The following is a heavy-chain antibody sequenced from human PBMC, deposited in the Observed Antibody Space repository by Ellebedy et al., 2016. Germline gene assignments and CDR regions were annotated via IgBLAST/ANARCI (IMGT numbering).Heavy chain of an antibody. V-gene: IGHV4-34*01. J-gene: IGHJ4*02. CDR3: ARGISHYRSDY. CDR2: INHSGST. CDR1: GGSFSGYY. Sequence: SETLSLTXAVYGGSFSGYYWSWIRQPPGKGLEWIGEINHSGSTSYNPSLKSRVTISVDTSKNQFSLKLSSVTAADTAVYYCARGISHYRSDYWGQGTLVTVSS. D-gene: IGHD1-26*01.